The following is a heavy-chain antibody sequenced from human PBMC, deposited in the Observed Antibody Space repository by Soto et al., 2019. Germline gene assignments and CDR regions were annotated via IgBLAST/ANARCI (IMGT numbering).Heavy chain of an antibody. CDR2: IIPILGIA. CDR1: GGTFSSYT. CDR3: ASLNYDSSGYYYDSHAFDI. Sequence: ASVKVSCKASGGTFSSYTISWVRQAPGQGLEWMGRIIPILGIANYAQKFQGRVTITADKSTSTAYMELSSLRSEDTAVYYCASLNYDSSGYYYDSHAFDIWGQGTMVTVS. V-gene: IGHV1-69*02. J-gene: IGHJ3*02. D-gene: IGHD3-22*01.